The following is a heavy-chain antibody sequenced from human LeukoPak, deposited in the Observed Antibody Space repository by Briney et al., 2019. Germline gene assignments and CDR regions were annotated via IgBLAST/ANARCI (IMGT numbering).Heavy chain of an antibody. Sequence: PGGSLRLSCAASGFTVSSNYMSWVRQAPGKGLEWIGNIYNSGSTYNPSLRTRVTISVDTSKNQFSLKLNSVTAADTAMYYCARGVGRSEDRSKTQFDHWGQGTLVTVSS. CDR2: IYNSGST. CDR1: GFTVSSNY. J-gene: IGHJ4*02. CDR3: ARGVGRSEDRSKTQFDH. D-gene: IGHD2-15*01. V-gene: IGHV4-59*02.